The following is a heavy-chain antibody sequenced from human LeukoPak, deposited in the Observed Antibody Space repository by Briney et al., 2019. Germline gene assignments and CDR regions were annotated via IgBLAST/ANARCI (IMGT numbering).Heavy chain of an antibody. CDR1: GFIFSNYG. J-gene: IGHJ4*02. CDR2: ISASGSAT. V-gene: IGHV3-23*01. D-gene: IGHD5-12*01. Sequence: GGSLRLSCAASGFIFSNYGMNWVRQAPGKGLEWVAAISASGSATSYADSVRGRFTISRDNSKNTLYLQMNSLRAEDTAVYYCARDDGSGYGYDYWGQGTLVTVSS. CDR3: ARDDGSGYGYDY.